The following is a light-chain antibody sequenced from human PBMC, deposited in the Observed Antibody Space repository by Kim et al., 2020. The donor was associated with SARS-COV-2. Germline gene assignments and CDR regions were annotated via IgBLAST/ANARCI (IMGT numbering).Light chain of an antibody. CDR3: QQDHTLPVT. J-gene: IGKJ4*01. CDR2: GAS. CDR1: QSISSNY. V-gene: IGKV3D-7*01. Sequence: PGERATLSCRASQSISSNYLSWYQHQPGQAPRLLIYGASTRAPGVPARFSGSGSGTDFTLTISGLKPEDFAVYYCQQDHTLPVTFGGGTEV.